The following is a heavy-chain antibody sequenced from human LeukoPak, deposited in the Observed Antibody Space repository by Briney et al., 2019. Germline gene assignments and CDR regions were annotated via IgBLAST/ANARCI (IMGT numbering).Heavy chain of an antibody. J-gene: IGHJ5*02. D-gene: IGHD6-13*01. CDR1: GGSISSCY. Sequence: SETLCLTCTVSGGSISSCYWSRIRQPPGKELEWIGYIYYSVSTNYNPSLKSRVTISVDTSKNQFSLKLSSVTAADTAVYYCARSYSSSWPNWFDPWGQGTLVTVSS. CDR2: IYYSVST. CDR3: ARSYSSSWPNWFDP. V-gene: IGHV4-59*01.